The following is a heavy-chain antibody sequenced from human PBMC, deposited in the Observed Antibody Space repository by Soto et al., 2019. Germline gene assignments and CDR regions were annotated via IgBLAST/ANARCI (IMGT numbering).Heavy chain of an antibody. J-gene: IGHJ3*02. Sequence: SETLSLTCSVYGGSFNDDYWSWIRQPPGKGQQRIGGINHSGSTIYNPSLKSRVTISSDTSKNHVSLKLSSVTAADTAVYYCARGECGGGSCYFFDMWGQGTKVTVSS. CDR3: ARGECGGGSCYFFDM. V-gene: IGHV4-34*01. D-gene: IGHD2-15*01. CDR2: INHSGST. CDR1: GGSFNDDY.